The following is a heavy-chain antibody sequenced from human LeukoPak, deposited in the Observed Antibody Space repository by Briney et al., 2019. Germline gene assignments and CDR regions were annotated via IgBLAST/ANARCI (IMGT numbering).Heavy chain of an antibody. CDR1: GFTFSSYW. V-gene: IGHV3-7*01. D-gene: IGHD3-9*01. J-gene: IGHJ4*02. CDR3: ARDRRYFDWLLIFDY. CDR2: IKQDGSEK. Sequence: GGSLRLSCAASGFTFSSYWMSWVRQAPGKGLEWVANIKQDGSEKYYVDSVKGRFTISRDNAKNSLYLQMNSLRAEDTAVYYCARDRRYFDWLLIFDYWGQGTLVTVSS.